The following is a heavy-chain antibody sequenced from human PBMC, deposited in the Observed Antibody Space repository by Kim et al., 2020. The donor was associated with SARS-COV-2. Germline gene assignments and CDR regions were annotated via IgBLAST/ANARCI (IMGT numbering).Heavy chain of an antibody. CDR1: GGSFSGYY. CDR3: ARESQSIAARGFDY. V-gene: IGHV4-34*01. J-gene: IGHJ4*02. D-gene: IGHD6-6*01. CDR2: INHSGST. Sequence: SQTLSLTCAVYGGSFSGYYWSWIRQPPGKGLEWIGEINHSGSTNYNPSLKSRVTISVDTSKNQFSLKLSSVTAAATAVYYCARESQSIAARGFDYWGQGT.